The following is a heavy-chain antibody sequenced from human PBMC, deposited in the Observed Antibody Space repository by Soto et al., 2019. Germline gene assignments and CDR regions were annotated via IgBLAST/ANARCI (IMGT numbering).Heavy chain of an antibody. CDR1: GFTSSDYY. CDR3: ARQSYCGGDCYSPYYYYYYMDV. D-gene: IGHD2-21*01. Sequence: PGGSLRLSCAASGFTSSDYYMSWIRQAPGKGLEWVSYISSSGSTIYYADSVKGRFTISRDNAKNSLYLQMNSLRAEDTAVYYCARQSYCGGDCYSPYYYYYYMDVWGKGTTVTVSS. V-gene: IGHV3-11*01. CDR2: ISSSGSTI. J-gene: IGHJ6*03.